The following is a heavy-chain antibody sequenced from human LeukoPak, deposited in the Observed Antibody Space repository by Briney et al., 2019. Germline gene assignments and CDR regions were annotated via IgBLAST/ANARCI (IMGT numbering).Heavy chain of an antibody. CDR2: IYYSGST. J-gene: IGHJ4*02. CDR1: GGSISSSSYY. D-gene: IGHD2-21*02. CDR3: ARVRKVTAIPAFGTFDY. V-gene: IGHV4-39*01. Sequence: PSETLSLTCTVSGGSISSSSYYWGWIRQPPGKGLEWIGGIYYSGSTYYNPSLKSRVTISVDTSKNQFSLKLSSVTAADTAVYYCARVRKVTAIPAFGTFDYWGQGTLVTVSS.